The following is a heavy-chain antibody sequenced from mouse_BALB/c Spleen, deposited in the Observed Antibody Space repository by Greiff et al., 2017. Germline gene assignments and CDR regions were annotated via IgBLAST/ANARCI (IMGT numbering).Heavy chain of an antibody. CDR2: ISSGGST. V-gene: IGHV5-6-5*01. Sequence: DVKLVESGGGLVKPGGSLKLSCAASGFTFSSYAMSWVRQTPEKRLEWVASISSGGSTYYPDSVKGRFTISRDNARNILYLQMSSLRSEDTAMYYCARGLTTTGYFDYWGQGTTLTVSS. J-gene: IGHJ2*01. CDR3: ARGLTTTGYFDY. D-gene: IGHD2-12*01. CDR1: GFTFSSYA.